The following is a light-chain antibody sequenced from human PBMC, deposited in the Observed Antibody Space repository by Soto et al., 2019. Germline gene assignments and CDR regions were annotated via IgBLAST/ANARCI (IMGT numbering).Light chain of an antibody. J-gene: IGLJ2*01. CDR1: SSDVGSYNL. Sequence: QSVLTQPASVSGSPGQSITISCTGTSSDVGSYNLVSWYQQHPGKAPKLMIYEGSKRPSGVSNRFSGSKSGNTASLTISGLQAEDEADYYCCSYARSSTFDVVFGGGTKLTVL. CDR2: EGS. CDR3: CSYARSSTFDVV. V-gene: IGLV2-23*03.